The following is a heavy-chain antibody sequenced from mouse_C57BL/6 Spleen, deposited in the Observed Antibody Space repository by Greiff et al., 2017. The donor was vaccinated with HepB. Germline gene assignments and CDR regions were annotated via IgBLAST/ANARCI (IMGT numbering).Heavy chain of an antibody. Sequence: LVESGAELVRPGTSVKVSCKASGYAFTNYLIEWVKQRPGQGLEWIGVINPGSGGTNYNEKFKGKATLTADKSSSTAYMQLSSLTSEDSAVYFCSRGGYYYGSSYNYAMDYWGQGTSVTVSS. CDR3: SRGGYYYGSSYNYAMDY. D-gene: IGHD1-1*01. CDR2: INPGSGGT. J-gene: IGHJ4*01. CDR1: GYAFTNYL. V-gene: IGHV1-54*01.